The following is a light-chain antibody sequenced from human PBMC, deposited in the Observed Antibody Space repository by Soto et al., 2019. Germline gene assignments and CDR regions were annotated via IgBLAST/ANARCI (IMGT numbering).Light chain of an antibody. Sequence: EIVLTQSPGTLSVSPAERAILSCRATXIIMREYIACYPQRFGHATRLXTXDAXRRATGILERFRGSGSGRDFTLTISGLEPEDFSVSYCQQYDSSPTSTFGQGTRLEIK. V-gene: IGKV3-20*01. CDR3: QQYDSSPTST. CDR2: DAX. CDR1: XIIMREY. J-gene: IGKJ5*01.